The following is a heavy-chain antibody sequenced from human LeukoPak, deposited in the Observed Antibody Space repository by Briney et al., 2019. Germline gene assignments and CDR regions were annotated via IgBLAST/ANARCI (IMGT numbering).Heavy chain of an antibody. CDR2: ISYDGSNK. V-gene: IGHV3-30*03. D-gene: IGHD4-11*01. J-gene: IGHJ6*02. Sequence: GGSLRLSCAASGFTFSSYGMHWVRQAPGKGLEWVAVISYDGSNKYYADSVKGRFTISRDNSKNTLYLQMNSLRAEDTAVYYCARDLKTTAPLSPLYYYYYGMDVWGQGTTVTVSS. CDR3: ARDLKTTAPLSPLYYYYYGMDV. CDR1: GFTFSSYG.